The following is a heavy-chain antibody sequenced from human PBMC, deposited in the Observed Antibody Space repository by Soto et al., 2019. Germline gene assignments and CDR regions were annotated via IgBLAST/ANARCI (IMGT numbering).Heavy chain of an antibody. CDR2: IIPIFGTA. CDR1: GGTFSSYA. V-gene: IGHV1-69*05. CDR3: ARGGTGLRASYFDY. J-gene: IGHJ4*02. Sequence: ASVKVSCKASGGTFSSYAISWVRQAPGQGLEWMGGIIPIFGTANYAQKFQGRVTMTTDTSTSTAYMELRSLRSDDTAVYYCARGGTGLRASYFDYWGQGTLVTAPQ. D-gene: IGHD7-27*01.